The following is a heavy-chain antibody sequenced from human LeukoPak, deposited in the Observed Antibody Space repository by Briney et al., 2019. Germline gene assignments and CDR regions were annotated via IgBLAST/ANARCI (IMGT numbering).Heavy chain of an antibody. J-gene: IGHJ4*02. CDR3: AEDSGNWNDQGPHLSIDY. V-gene: IGHV1-18*01. Sequence: ASVNVSCKASGYTFNTHGLSWVRQAPGQGLEWMGWISPYNGNTNYAQKLQGRVTMTTDTSTSTAYMELRSLRSDDTAVYYCAEDSGNWNDQGPHLSIDYWGQGTLVTVSS. CDR2: ISPYNGNT. D-gene: IGHD1-1*01. CDR1: GYTFNTHG.